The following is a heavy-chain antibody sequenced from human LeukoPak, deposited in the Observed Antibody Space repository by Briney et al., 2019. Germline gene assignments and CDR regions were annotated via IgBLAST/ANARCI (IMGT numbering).Heavy chain of an antibody. CDR1: GGSISSYY. V-gene: IGHV4-59*08. D-gene: IGHD3-10*01. Sequence: SETLSLTCTVSGGSISSYYWGWIRQPPGKGLEWIGYVYDLGSTNYNPSLRSRATISVDTSKNQFSLKVTTVTAADTAVYYCARTYYFGSGSYRYMDVWGKGTTVTVSS. J-gene: IGHJ6*03. CDR3: ARTYYFGSGSYRYMDV. CDR2: VYDLGST.